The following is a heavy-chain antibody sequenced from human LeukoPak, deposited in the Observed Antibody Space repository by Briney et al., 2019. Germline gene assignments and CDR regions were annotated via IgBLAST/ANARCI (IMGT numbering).Heavy chain of an antibody. CDR1: GFTFTTYA. CDR2: ISGSGDSI. J-gene: IGHJ6*03. V-gene: IGHV3-23*01. Sequence: GGSLRLSCAASGFTFTTYAMAWVRQAPGKGLEWVSAISGSGDSIYYADSVKGRFTISRDNSKNTLYLQMNSLRAEDTAVYYCAKDQDSYYYYYYMDVWGKGTTVTVSS. D-gene: IGHD3/OR15-3a*01. CDR3: AKDQDSYYYYYYMDV.